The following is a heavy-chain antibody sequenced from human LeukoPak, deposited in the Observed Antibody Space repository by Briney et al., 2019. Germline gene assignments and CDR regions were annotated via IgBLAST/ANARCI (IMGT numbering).Heavy chain of an antibody. V-gene: IGHV3-66*01. J-gene: IGHJ4*02. CDR3: ARDLTSYDYVWDY. CDR1: GFTVISNY. D-gene: IGHD3-16*01. Sequence: PGGSLRLSCAASGFTVISNYMSWVRQAPGKGLEWVSLIYSDGSTYYADSVKGRFTISRDTSENTLYLQMNNLRAEDTAVYYCARDLTSYDYVWDYWGQGTLVTVSS. CDR2: IYSDGST.